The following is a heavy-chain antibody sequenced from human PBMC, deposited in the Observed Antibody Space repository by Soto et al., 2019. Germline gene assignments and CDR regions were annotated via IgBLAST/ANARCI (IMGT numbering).Heavy chain of an antibody. Sequence: QVQLVESGGGVVQPGRSQRLSCAASGFTFSTYAMHWVRQAPGKGLEWVAVVSSEESNKYYADSVKGRFTVSRDNSKNTLYLQMNSLRAEDTAVYYCGKDLGQWLVTVVSDWGQGTLVTVSS. D-gene: IGHD6-19*01. CDR1: GFTFSTYA. J-gene: IGHJ4*02. CDR2: VSSEESNK. CDR3: GKDLGQWLVTVVSD. V-gene: IGHV3-30*18.